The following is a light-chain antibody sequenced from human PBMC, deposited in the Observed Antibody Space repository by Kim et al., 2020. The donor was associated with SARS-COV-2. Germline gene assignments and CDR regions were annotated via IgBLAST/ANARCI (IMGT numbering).Light chain of an antibody. Sequence: DIQMTQSTSSLSASVGDRVTITCRTTQIISSHVNWYQQKPGRAPKLLISAASTLQGGVPSRFSGSGSETDFTLTISSLQPEYFATYFCQQSYITPFTFGPGTKVDIK. V-gene: IGKV1-39*01. CDR2: AAS. J-gene: IGKJ3*01. CDR1: QIISSH. CDR3: QQSYITPFT.